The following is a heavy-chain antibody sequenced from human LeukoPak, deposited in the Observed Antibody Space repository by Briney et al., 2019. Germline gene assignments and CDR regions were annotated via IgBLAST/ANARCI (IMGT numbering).Heavy chain of an antibody. CDR2: IIPIFGTA. CDR3: ARDDYGDYRYYYYMDV. CDR1: GGTFSSYA. Sequence: SVKVSCKASGGTFSSYAISWVRQAPGQGLEWMGGIIPIFGTANYAQKFQGRVTITTDESTSTAYMELSSLRSEDTAVYCCARDDYGDYRYYYYMDVWGKGTTVTISS. J-gene: IGHJ6*03. D-gene: IGHD4-17*01. V-gene: IGHV1-69*05.